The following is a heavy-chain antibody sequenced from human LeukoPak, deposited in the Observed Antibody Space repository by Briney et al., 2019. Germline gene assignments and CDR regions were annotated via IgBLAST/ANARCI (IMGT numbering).Heavy chain of an antibody. CDR2: IIPIFGTA. Sequence: GASVKVSCKASGGTFSSYAISWVRQAPGQGLEWMGGIIPIFGTANYAQKFQGRVTITTDESTSTAYMELSSLRSEDTAVYYCASMGVVTIFGVPSGWFDPWGQGTLVTVSS. D-gene: IGHD3-3*01. J-gene: IGHJ5*02. CDR1: GGTFSSYA. V-gene: IGHV1-69*05. CDR3: ASMGVVTIFGVPSGWFDP.